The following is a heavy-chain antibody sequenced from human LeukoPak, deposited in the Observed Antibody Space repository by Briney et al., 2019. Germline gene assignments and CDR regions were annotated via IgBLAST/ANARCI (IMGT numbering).Heavy chain of an antibody. V-gene: IGHV3-30*18. CDR2: ISYDGSNK. Sequence: GRSLRLSCAASGFTFSSYGMHWVRQAPGKGLEWVAVISYDGSNKYYADSVKGRFTISGDNSKNTLYLQMNSLRAEDTAVYYCAKSDVDTTHSYWGQGTLVTVSS. D-gene: IGHD5-18*01. CDR1: GFTFSSYG. J-gene: IGHJ4*02. CDR3: AKSDVDTTHSY.